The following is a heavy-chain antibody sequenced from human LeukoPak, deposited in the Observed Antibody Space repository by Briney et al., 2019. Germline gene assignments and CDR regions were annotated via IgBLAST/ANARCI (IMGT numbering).Heavy chain of an antibody. J-gene: IGHJ4*02. D-gene: IGHD2-15*01. V-gene: IGHV3-48*01. CDR1: GLTVSKNY. CDR3: ARVHGGYPFDY. CDR2: ISISSSTI. Sequence: GGSLRLSCAASGLTVSKNYMSWVRQAPGKGLEWLSYISISSSTIFYADSVKGRFTISRDNAKNSLYLQMNSLRAEDTAVYYCARVHGGYPFDYWGQGTLVTVSS.